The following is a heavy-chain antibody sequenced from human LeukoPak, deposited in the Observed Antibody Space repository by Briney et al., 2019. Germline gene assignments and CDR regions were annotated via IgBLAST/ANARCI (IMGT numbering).Heavy chain of an antibody. Sequence: ASVKVSCKASGYTFSGYYLHWVRQAPGQGLEWMGWINPNSGGTNSAQKFQGRVTMTRYTSIITAYMELSRLRSDDTAVYFCARGGKVMITMVRGALASRDAFDIWGQGTMVTVSS. V-gene: IGHV1-2*02. J-gene: IGHJ3*02. CDR1: GYTFSGYY. CDR2: INPNSGGT. CDR3: ARGGKVMITMVRGALASRDAFDI. D-gene: IGHD3-10*01.